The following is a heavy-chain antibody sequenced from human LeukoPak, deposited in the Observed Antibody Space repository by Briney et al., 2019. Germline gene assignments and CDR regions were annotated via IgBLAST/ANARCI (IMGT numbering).Heavy chain of an antibody. CDR1: GFTFSSYW. CDR3: ARGGGLDV. J-gene: IGHJ6*02. Sequence: GGSLRLSCAASGFTFSSYWMNWARQAPGKGMEWVASINHNGNVNYYVDSVKGRFTISRDNAKNSLYLQMSNLRAEDTAVYFCARGGGLDVWGQGATVTVSS. D-gene: IGHD3-16*01. CDR2: INHNGNVN. V-gene: IGHV3-7*03.